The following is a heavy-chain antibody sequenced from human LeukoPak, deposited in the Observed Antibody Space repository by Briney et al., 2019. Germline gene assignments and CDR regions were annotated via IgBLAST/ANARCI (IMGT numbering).Heavy chain of an antibody. D-gene: IGHD6-19*01. J-gene: IGHJ6*03. Sequence: ASVKVSCKVSGYTLTELSMHWVRQAPGKGLEWMGGFDPEDGETIYAQKFQGRVTMTEDTSTDTAYMELSSLRSEGTAVYYCATITSSGWYYMDVWGKGTTVTISS. V-gene: IGHV1-24*01. CDR3: ATITSSGWYYMDV. CDR1: GYTLTELS. CDR2: FDPEDGET.